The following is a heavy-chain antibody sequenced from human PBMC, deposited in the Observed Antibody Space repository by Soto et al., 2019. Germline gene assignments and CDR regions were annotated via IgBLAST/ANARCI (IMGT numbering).Heavy chain of an antibody. CDR2: ISDSGGST. J-gene: IGHJ6*02. CDR3: AKDTYYYDSSGYWPGGMDV. Sequence: PGGSLRLSCAASGFTFSSYAMSWVRQAPGKGLEWVSAISDSGGSTYYADSVKGRFTISRDNSKNTLYLQMNSLRAEDTAVYYCAKDTYYYDSSGYWPGGMDVWGQGTTVTVSS. CDR1: GFTFSSYA. V-gene: IGHV3-23*01. D-gene: IGHD3-22*01.